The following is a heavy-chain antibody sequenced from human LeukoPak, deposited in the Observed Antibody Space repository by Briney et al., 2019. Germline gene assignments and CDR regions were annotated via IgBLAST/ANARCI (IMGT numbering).Heavy chain of an antibody. CDR3: AGAAAGIDY. Sequence: SETLSLTCAVSGGSLSSGGYSWRWIRQPPGEGLGWIGYIYHSGSPYYNPSLKSRVTISVDRSKNQFSLKLSSVTAADTAVYYCAGAAAGIDYWGQGTLVTVSS. D-gene: IGHD6-13*01. J-gene: IGHJ4*02. CDR2: IYHSGSP. V-gene: IGHV4-30-2*01. CDR1: GGSLSSGGYS.